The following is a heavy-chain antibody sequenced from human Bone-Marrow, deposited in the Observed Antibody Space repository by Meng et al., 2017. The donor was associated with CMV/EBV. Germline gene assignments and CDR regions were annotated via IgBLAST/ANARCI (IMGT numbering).Heavy chain of an antibody. CDR1: GGSVSSTIYY. CDR3: ANLRLGY. J-gene: IGHJ4*02. V-gene: IGHV4-39*07. Sequence: SDTLSLTCTVSGGSVSSTIYYWSWIRQPPGKGLEWVGSIYYSGSTYYNPSLKSRVTISIDTSKNQFSLNLNSVTAADTAVYFCANLRLGYWGQGTLVTVSS. D-gene: IGHD3-16*01. CDR2: IYYSGST.